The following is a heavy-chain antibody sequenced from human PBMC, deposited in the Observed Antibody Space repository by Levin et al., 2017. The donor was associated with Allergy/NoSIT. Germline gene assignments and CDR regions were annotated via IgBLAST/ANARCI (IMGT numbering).Heavy chain of an antibody. CDR2: IKQDGSEK. CDR1: GFTFSSYW. D-gene: IGHD3-3*01. V-gene: IGHV3-7*01. J-gene: IGHJ5*02. Sequence: GESLKISCAASGFTFSSYWMSWVRQAPGKGLEWVANIKQDGSEKYYVDSVKGRFTISRDNAKNSLYLQMNSLRAEDTAVYYCAREPHITIFGVVTQNWFDPWGQGTLVTVSS. CDR3: AREPHITIFGVVTQNWFDP.